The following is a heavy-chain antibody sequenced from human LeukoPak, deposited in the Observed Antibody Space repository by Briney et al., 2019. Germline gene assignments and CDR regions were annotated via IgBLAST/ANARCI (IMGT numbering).Heavy chain of an antibody. Sequence: ASVKVSCKASGYTFTSYYMHWVRQAPGQGLEWMGIINPSGGSTSYAQKFQGRVTMTRDTSTSTVYTELSSLRSEDTAVYYCARDLGYSYGFELNHAFDIWGQGTMVTVSS. CDR2: INPSGGST. J-gene: IGHJ3*02. CDR1: GYTFTSYY. D-gene: IGHD5-18*01. V-gene: IGHV1-46*01. CDR3: ARDLGYSYGFELNHAFDI.